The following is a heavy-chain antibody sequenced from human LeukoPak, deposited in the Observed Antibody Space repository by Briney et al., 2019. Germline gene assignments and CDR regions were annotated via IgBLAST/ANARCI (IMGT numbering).Heavy chain of an antibody. CDR2: IKSKTDGGTT. CDR1: GFTFSNAW. V-gene: IGHV3-15*01. D-gene: IGHD3-22*01. J-gene: IGHJ4*02. CDR3: TTDITMIVASKDY. Sequence: GGSLRLSCAAFGFTFSNAWMSWVRQAPGKGLEWVGRIKSKTDGGTTDYAAPVKGRFTISRDDSKNTLYLQMNSLKTEDTAVYYCTTDITMIVASKDYWGQGTLVTVSS.